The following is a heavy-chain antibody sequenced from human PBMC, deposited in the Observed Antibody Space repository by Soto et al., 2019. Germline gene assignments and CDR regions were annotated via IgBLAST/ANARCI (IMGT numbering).Heavy chain of an antibody. V-gene: IGHV5-10-1*01. CDR3: ATRPYYYYGMDV. Sequence: GESLKISCKGSGYSFTSYWISWVRQMPGKGLEWMGRIDPSDSYTNYSPSFQGHVTISADKYISTAYLQWSSLKASDTAMYYCATRPYYYYGMDVWVQGTTVTVSS. J-gene: IGHJ6*02. CDR2: IDPSDSYT. CDR1: GYSFTSYW.